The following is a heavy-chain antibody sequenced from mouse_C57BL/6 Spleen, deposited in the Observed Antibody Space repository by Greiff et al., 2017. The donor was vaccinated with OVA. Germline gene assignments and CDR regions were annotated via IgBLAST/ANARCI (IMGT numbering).Heavy chain of an antibody. V-gene: IGHV5-12*01. CDR1: GFTFSDYY. J-gene: IGHJ4*01. CDR3: ARHEGVTTYAMDY. D-gene: IGHD2-2*01. Sequence: EVHLVESGGGLVQPGGSLKLSCAASGFTFSDYYMYWVRQTPEKRLEWVAYISNGGGSTYYPDTVKGRFTISRDNAKNTLYLQMSRLKSEDTAMYYCARHEGVTTYAMDYWGQGTSVTVSS. CDR2: ISNGGGST.